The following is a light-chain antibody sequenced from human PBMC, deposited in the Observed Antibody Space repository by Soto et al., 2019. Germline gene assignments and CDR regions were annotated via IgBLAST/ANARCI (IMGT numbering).Light chain of an antibody. Sequence: DIQMTQSPSTLSASVGDRVTITCRASQSINSWLAWYQQKPGKAPKLLIYKASSLEGGVPSRFSGSVSGTEFTLTVSGLQPDDFATYFGQQYNNYPLTFGQGTNLEMK. V-gene: IGKV1-5*03. CDR1: QSINSW. CDR2: KAS. J-gene: IGKJ2*01. CDR3: QQYNNYPLT.